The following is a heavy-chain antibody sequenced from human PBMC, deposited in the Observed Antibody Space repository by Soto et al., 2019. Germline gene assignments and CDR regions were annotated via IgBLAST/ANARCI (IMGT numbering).Heavy chain of an antibody. CDR1: GGSVSSGDYY. Sequence: SETLSLTCTVSGGSVSSGDYYWSWIRQPPGKGLEWIAYVYYTGGSYYNPSLKSRATISIDTSKNQFSLKMNSVTAADTAVYYCARDYRSGYDNWGQGALVTVS. CDR3: ARDYRSGYDN. J-gene: IGHJ4*02. CDR2: VYYTGGS. D-gene: IGHD6-19*01. V-gene: IGHV4-30-4*01.